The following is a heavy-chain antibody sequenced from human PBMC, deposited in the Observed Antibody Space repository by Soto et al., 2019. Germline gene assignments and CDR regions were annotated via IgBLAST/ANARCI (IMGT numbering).Heavy chain of an antibody. V-gene: IGHV1-18*01. CDR1: GYTFSIYG. J-gene: IGHJ4*02. D-gene: IGHD3-10*01. Sequence: QIQLVQSGAGVKKPGASVKVSCKASGYTFSIYGINWVRQAPGQGLEWMGWTRPNNGNTKYAQNLQGRVTMTTDTSTSTAYMELRSLRPDDTAVYYCVRDLDGSGSYYTDYWGQGTLVTVSS. CDR3: VRDLDGSGSYYTDY. CDR2: TRPNNGNT.